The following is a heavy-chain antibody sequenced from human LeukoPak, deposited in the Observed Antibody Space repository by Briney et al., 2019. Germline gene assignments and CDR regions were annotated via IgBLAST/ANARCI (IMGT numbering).Heavy chain of an antibody. CDR2: LIENGATT. CDR1: GFTFRSHA. V-gene: IGHV3-23*01. Sequence: PGGSLRLSCAASGFTFRSHAMSWVRQAPGKGLGWVSGLIENGATTYYADSVKGRFSISRDNSMNTVYLQMNNLRAEDTAVYYCVKDYRVGSSPAFGDFWGQGTLVTVSS. CDR3: VKDYRVGSSPAFGDF. D-gene: IGHD1-26*01. J-gene: IGHJ4*02.